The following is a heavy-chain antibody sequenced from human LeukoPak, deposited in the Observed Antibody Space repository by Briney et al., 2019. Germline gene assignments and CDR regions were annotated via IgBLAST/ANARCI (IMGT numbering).Heavy chain of an antibody. CDR2: IKQDGSEK. V-gene: IGHV3-7*01. J-gene: IGHJ4*02. D-gene: IGHD3-10*01. CDR3: ARVWYYGSGSYYTYYFDY. Sequence: GGSLRLSCAASGFTFSSYWMSWVRQAPGKGLEWAANIKQDGSEKYYVDSVKGRFTISRDNAKNSLYLQMNSLRAEDTAVYYCARVWYYGSGSYYTYYFDYWGQGTLVTVSS. CDR1: GFTFSSYW.